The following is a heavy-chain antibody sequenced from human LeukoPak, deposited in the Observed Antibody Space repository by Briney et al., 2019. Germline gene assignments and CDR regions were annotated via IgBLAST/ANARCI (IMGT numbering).Heavy chain of an antibody. CDR2: ISSSGSTI. CDR1: GFTFSNYE. Sequence: GGSLRLSCATSGFTFSNYEMNWVRQAPGKGLEWVSYISSSGSTIYYADSVKGRFTISRDNAYNSLFLQMNSLTAEDTAVYYCARAYSRESGYDFVFENWGQGTLVSVSS. D-gene: IGHD5-12*01. J-gene: IGHJ4*02. CDR3: ARAYSRESGYDFVFEN. V-gene: IGHV3-48*03.